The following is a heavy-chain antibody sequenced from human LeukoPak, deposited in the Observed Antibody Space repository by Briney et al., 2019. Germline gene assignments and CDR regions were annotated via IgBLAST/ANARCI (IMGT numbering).Heavy chain of an antibody. V-gene: IGHV5-51*01. J-gene: IGHJ4*02. Sequence: PGESLKISCKAFAYRLTYYWIGWVGQMPGKGLEWLEIIYIGDSDTRYSPSFQGQVTISADKSISTAYLQWSSLEASDTAMYYCARQGFGQPYFDYWGQGTLVTVSS. CDR1: AYRLTYYW. CDR2: IYIGDSDT. D-gene: IGHD3-10*01. CDR3: ARQGFGQPYFDY.